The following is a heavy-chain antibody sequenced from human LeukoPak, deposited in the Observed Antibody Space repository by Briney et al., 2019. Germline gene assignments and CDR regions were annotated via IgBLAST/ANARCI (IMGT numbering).Heavy chain of an antibody. D-gene: IGHD2-2*02. Sequence: PSETLSLTCTVSGYSISSGYYWGWIRQPPGKGLEWIGSIYHSGSTYYNPSLKSRVTISVDTSKNQFSLKLSSVTAADTAVYYCARDSTDCSSTSCYTLFDPWGQGTLVTVSS. CDR1: GYSISSGYY. J-gene: IGHJ5*02. V-gene: IGHV4-38-2*02. CDR3: ARDSTDCSSTSCYTLFDP. CDR2: IYHSGST.